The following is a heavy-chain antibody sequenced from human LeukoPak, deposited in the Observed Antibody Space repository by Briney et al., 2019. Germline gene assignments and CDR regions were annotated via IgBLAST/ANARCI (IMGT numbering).Heavy chain of an antibody. CDR2: IIPIFGTA. J-gene: IGHJ6*03. CDR1: GYTFTSYY. Sequence: ASVKVSCKASGYTFTSYYMHWVRQAPGQGLEWMGGIIPIFGTANYAQKFQGRVTITADESTSTAYMELSSLRSEDTAVYYCARGAGYSYGYRAFYYYYYMDVWGKGTTVTISS. V-gene: IGHV1-69*13. CDR3: ARGAGYSYGYRAFYYYYYMDV. D-gene: IGHD5-18*01.